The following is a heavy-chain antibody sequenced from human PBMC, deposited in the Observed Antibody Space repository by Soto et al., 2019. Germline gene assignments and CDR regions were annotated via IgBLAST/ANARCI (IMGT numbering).Heavy chain of an antibody. D-gene: IGHD6-13*01. Sequence: GGPLRRSCAASGFTFSSYWKSRVRPAPGKGLEWVANIKQDGSEKYYVDSVKGRFTISRDNAKNSLYLQMNSLRAEDTAVYYRARSGSSSWYGDYYYYGMDVWGQGTTVTVSS. V-gene: IGHV3-7*01. CDR2: IKQDGSEK. CDR3: ARSGSSSWYGDYYYYGMDV. CDR1: GFTFSSYW. J-gene: IGHJ6*02.